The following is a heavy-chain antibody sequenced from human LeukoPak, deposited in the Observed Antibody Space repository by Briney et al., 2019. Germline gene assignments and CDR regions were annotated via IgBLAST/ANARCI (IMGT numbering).Heavy chain of an antibody. Sequence: ASVKVSCKASGYTFTSYDINWVRQATGQGLEWMGWMNPNSGNTGYAQEFQGRVTMTRNTSISTAYMELSSLRSEDTAVYYCARGGSGSSWYGFYYYYMDVWGKGTTVTVSS. J-gene: IGHJ6*03. D-gene: IGHD6-13*01. CDR1: GYTFTSYD. V-gene: IGHV1-8*01. CDR2: MNPNSGNT. CDR3: ARGGSGSSWYGFYYYYMDV.